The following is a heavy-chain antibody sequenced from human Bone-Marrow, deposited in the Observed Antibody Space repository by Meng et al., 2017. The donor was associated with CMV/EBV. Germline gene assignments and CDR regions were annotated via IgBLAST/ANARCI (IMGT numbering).Heavy chain of an antibody. V-gene: IGHV3-43D*03. CDR1: GFTFDDYA. Sequence: GGSLRLSCAASGFTFDDYAMHWVRQAPGKGLEWVSLISWDGGSTYYADSVKGRFTISRDNSKNSLYLQMNSLRAEDTALYYCAKLSIAAAGTDAFDIWGQATMVTVSS. J-gene: IGHJ3*02. CDR2: ISWDGGST. CDR3: AKLSIAAAGTDAFDI. D-gene: IGHD6-13*01.